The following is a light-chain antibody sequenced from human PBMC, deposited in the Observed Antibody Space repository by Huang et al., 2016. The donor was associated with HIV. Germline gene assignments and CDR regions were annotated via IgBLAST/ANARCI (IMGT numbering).Light chain of an antibody. CDR1: QSVSSSY. V-gene: IGKV3-20*01. J-gene: IGKJ1*01. Sequence: VLTQSPGTLSLSPGERATLSCRASQSVSSSYLAWYQQNPGQRPRLLIYGASSSATGIPDRLSGSGSGTDFTLTISRLEPEDFAVYYCQQYGSSPWTFGQGTKVEIK. CDR2: GAS. CDR3: QQYGSSPWT.